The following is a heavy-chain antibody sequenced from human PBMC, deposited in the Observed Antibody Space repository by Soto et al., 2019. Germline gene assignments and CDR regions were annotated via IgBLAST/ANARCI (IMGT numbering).Heavy chain of an antibody. CDR1: GFTFSDYA. V-gene: IGHV3-30*18. Sequence: VQLVESGGGVVQPGRSLRLSCAASGFTFSDYAMHWVRQAPGKGLEWVAGVSHDGRNTHYADSVKGRFTIYRDSSKNTVSLEMTSLRAEDTAVYYCAKGGRQWLVTSDFNYWGQGALVTVSS. CDR2: VSHDGRNT. D-gene: IGHD6-19*01. CDR3: AKGGRQWLVTSDFNY. J-gene: IGHJ4*02.